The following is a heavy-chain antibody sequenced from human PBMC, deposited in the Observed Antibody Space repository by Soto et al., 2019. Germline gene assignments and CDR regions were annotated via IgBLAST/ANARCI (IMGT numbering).Heavy chain of an antibody. J-gene: IGHJ6*02. D-gene: IGHD4-17*01. CDR3: ARGDATKIVVTTYYGMDV. CDR1: GGTLSNYG. Sequence: QVQLVQSGAEVKKPGSSVKVSCKASGGTLSNYGISWVRQAPGQGLEWLGGIIPGFGTANYAQKFQGRVTITADESTSTVYMDVTSLRSEDTAVYYCARGDATKIVVTTYYGMDVWGQGTTVTVSS. V-gene: IGHV1-69*12. CDR2: IIPGFGTA.